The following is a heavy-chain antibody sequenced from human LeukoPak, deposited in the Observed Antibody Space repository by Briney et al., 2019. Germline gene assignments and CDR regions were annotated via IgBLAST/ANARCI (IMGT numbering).Heavy chain of an antibody. CDR3: ARGRRLRQFDY. CDR1: GYTFTSYY. V-gene: IGHV1-69*05. CDR2: IISIFGTA. J-gene: IGHJ4*02. Sequence: GASVKVSCKASGYTFTSYYMHWVRQAPGQGLEWMGGIISIFGTANYAQKFQGRVTITTDESTSTAYMELSSLRSEDTAVYYCARGRRLRQFDYWGQGTLVTVSS. D-gene: IGHD5-12*01.